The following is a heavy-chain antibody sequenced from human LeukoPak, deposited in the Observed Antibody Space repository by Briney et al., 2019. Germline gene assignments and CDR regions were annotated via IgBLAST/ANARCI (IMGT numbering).Heavy chain of an antibody. D-gene: IGHD2-2*01. J-gene: IGHJ6*02. CDR3: ARDRRYCSSTSCPDHGMDV. V-gene: IGHV4-31*03. Sequence: SETLSLTCTVSGGSISSGGYYWSWIRQHPGKGLKWIGYIYYSGSTYYNPSLKSRVTISVDTSKNQFSLKLSSVTAADTAVYYCARDRRYCSSTSCPDHGMDVWGQGTTVTVSS. CDR1: GGSISSGGYY. CDR2: IYYSGST.